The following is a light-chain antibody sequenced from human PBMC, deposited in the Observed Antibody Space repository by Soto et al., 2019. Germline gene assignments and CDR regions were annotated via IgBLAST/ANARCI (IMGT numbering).Light chain of an antibody. J-gene: IGKJ1*01. Sequence: EILLTQSPGTLSLSPGERATLSFRASQSVSNNFLAWYQQKPGQAPRLLIYGASSRATGIPDRFSGSGSGADFTLTISRLEPEDFAVYYCQQYGSSGTFGQGTKVDNK. CDR2: GAS. V-gene: IGKV3-20*01. CDR3: QQYGSSGT. CDR1: QSVSNNF.